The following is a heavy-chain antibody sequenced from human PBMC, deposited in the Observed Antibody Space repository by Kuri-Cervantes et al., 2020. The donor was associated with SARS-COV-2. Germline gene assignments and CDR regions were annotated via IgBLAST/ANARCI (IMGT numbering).Heavy chain of an antibody. V-gene: IGHV1-2*04. Sequence: ASVKVSCKASGYTFTGYYMHWVRQAPGQGLEWMGWINPNSGGTNYAQKFQGWVTMTRDTSISTAYMELSRLRSDDTAVYYCARARVRGLIAAYYYYGMDVWGQGTTVTVSS. CDR3: ARARVRGLIAAYYYYGMDV. D-gene: IGHD3-10*01. CDR2: INPNSGGT. CDR1: GYTFTGYY. J-gene: IGHJ6*02.